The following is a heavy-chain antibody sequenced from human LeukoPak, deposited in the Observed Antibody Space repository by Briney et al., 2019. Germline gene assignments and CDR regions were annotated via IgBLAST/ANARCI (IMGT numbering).Heavy chain of an antibody. CDR2: ISGSGGST. V-gene: IGHV3-23*01. CDR3: ARQLHSSSWFPNRGYYFDY. CDR1: GFTFSSYA. Sequence: PGGSLRLSCAASGFTFSSYAMSWVRQAPGKGLEWVSAISGSGGSTYYADSVKGRFTISRDNSKNTLYLQMNSLRAEDTAVYYCARQLHSSSWFPNRGYYFDYWGQGTLVTVSS. D-gene: IGHD6-13*01. J-gene: IGHJ4*02.